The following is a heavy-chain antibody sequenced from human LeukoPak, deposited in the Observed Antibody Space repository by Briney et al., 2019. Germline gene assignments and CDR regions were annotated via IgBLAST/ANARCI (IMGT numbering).Heavy chain of an antibody. Sequence: SETLSLTCTVSGGSISSYYWSWIRQPPGKGLEWIGYIYYSGSTNYNPSLKSRVTISVDTSKNQFSLKLSSVTAADTAVYYCARPADSSGYALGYWGQGTLVTVSS. CDR3: ARPADSSGYALGY. J-gene: IGHJ4*02. CDR1: GGSISSYY. V-gene: IGHV4-59*08. D-gene: IGHD3-22*01. CDR2: IYYSGST.